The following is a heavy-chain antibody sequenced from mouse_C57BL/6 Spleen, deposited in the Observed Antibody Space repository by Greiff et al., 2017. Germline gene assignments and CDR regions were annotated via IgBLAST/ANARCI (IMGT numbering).Heavy chain of an antibody. CDR1: GFTFSSYA. D-gene: IGHD1-1*01. CDR2: ISDGGSYT. Sequence: EVKVVESGGGLVKPGGSLKLSCAASGFTFSSYAMSWVRQTPEKRLEWVATISDGGSYTYYPDNVKGRFTISRDNAKNNLYLQMSHLKSEDTAMYYCARESLTTVVAYDVWGTGTTVTVSS. CDR3: ARESLTTVVAYDV. V-gene: IGHV5-4*01. J-gene: IGHJ1*03.